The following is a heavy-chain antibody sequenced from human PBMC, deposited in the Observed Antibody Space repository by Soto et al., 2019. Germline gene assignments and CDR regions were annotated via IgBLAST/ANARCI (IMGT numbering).Heavy chain of an antibody. CDR1: GYTFTGYY. Sequence: QVQLVQSGAEVKKPGASVKVSCKASGYTFTGYYMHWVRQAPGQGLEWMGWINPNSGGTNYAQKFQGRVTMTRDTSISTAYMELSRLRSDDTAVYYCARGDYGGKRVYYYYGMDVWGQGTTVTVSS. D-gene: IGHD4-17*01. CDR3: ARGDYGGKRVYYYYGMDV. V-gene: IGHV1-2*02. J-gene: IGHJ6*02. CDR2: INPNSGGT.